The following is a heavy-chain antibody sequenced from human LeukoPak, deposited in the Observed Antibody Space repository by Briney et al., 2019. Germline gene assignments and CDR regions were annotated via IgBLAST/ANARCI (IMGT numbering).Heavy chain of an antibody. J-gene: IGHJ4*02. D-gene: IGHD3-10*01. CDR3: ARGVALGFGELLLSDY. Sequence: ASVKVSCKASGYTFTSYGSSSVRQAPGHGLEWMGWISAYNGNTNYAQKLQGRVTMTTDTSTSTAYMELRRLRSDDTAVYSCARGVALGFGELLLSDYWGQGTLVTVSS. V-gene: IGHV1-18*01. CDR1: GYTFTSYG. CDR2: ISAYNGNT.